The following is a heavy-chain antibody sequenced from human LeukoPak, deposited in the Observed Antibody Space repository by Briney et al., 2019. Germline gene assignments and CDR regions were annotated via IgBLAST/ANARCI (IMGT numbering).Heavy chain of an antibody. Sequence: SETLSLTCTVSGGSISSGAYYWSWIRQHPGKGLEWIGYIYNSGSTYYNPSLKSRVTISVDTSKNQFSLRLSSVTAADTAAYYCARHVFSSRDAFDIWGQGTMVTVSS. CDR2: IYNSGST. D-gene: IGHD6-19*01. CDR3: ARHVFSSRDAFDI. V-gene: IGHV4-31*03. J-gene: IGHJ3*02. CDR1: GGSISSGAYY.